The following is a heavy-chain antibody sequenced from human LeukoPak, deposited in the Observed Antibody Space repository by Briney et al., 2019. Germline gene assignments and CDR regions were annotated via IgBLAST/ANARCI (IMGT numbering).Heavy chain of an antibody. CDR1: GYTFTGYY. D-gene: IGHD4-17*01. Sequence: ASVKVSCKASGYTFTGYYIDWVRQAPGQGLEWVGWINSDSGGTNYAQKFQGRVTMTRDTSTSTAYMELSSLRSDDTAFYYCARDTITVTTPYFGYWGQGTLVTVPS. CDR2: INSDSGGT. CDR3: ARDTITVTTPYFGY. V-gene: IGHV1-2*02. J-gene: IGHJ4*02.